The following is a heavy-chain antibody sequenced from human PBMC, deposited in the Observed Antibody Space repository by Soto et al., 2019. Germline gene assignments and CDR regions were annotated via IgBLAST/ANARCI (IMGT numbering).Heavy chain of an antibody. V-gene: IGHV1-8*01. CDR1: GYTFTTYD. J-gene: IGHJ4*02. CDR2: MNPNSGDT. D-gene: IGHD5-12*01. Sequence: QVQLVQSGAEVKKPGASVKVSCKATGYTFTTYDINWVRQATGQGLEWMGWMNPNSGDTGYAQKFQGRVTMTRDTSISTAYMALSTLTSEDTGVYYCVRGLEWLRNYWGQGTLVTVSS. CDR3: VRGLEWLRNY.